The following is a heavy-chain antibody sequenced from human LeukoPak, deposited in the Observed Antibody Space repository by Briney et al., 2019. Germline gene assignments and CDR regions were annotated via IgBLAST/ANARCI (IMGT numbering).Heavy chain of an antibody. D-gene: IGHD6-19*01. V-gene: IGHV3-11*03. J-gene: IGHJ4*02. Sequence: PGGSLRLSCAASGFTFSDEYTSWIRQAPGKGLEWVSYVSNSGSYTNYADSVKGRFTISRDNAKSSLYLQMNSVRAEDTAVYYCARSRGAGPGAHFDYWGQGTLVTASS. CDR1: GFTFSDEY. CDR2: VSNSGSYT. CDR3: ARSRGAGPGAHFDY.